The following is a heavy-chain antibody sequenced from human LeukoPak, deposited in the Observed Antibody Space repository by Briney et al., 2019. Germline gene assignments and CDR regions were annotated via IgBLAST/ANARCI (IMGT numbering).Heavy chain of an antibody. J-gene: IGHJ4*02. V-gene: IGHV4-61*02. CDR3: ARSKDILTGYCFDY. CDR2: IYTSGST. D-gene: IGHD3-9*01. Sequence: SETLSLTCTVSGGSISSGSYYWSWIRQPAGKGLEWIGRIYTSGSTNYNPSLKSRVTISVDTSKNQFSLKLSSVTAADTAVYYCARSKDILTGYCFDYWGQGTLVTVSS. CDR1: GGSISSGSYY.